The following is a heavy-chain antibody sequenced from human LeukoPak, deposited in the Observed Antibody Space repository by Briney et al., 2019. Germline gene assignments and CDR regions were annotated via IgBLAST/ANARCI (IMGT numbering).Heavy chain of an antibody. CDR1: GGTFSIYA. Sequence: ASVKVSCKASGGTFSIYAISWVRQAPGQGLEWMGGIIPIFGTANYAQKFQGRVTITADESTSTGYMELSSLRSEDTVVYYCARSVGYCSSTTCWYYFDYWGQGTLVTVSS. CDR3: ARSVGYCSSTTCWYYFDY. V-gene: IGHV1-69*01. CDR2: IIPIFGTA. D-gene: IGHD2-2*01. J-gene: IGHJ4*02.